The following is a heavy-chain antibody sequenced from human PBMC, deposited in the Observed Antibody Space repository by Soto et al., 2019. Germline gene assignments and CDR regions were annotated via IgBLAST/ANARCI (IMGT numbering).Heavy chain of an antibody. D-gene: IGHD1-26*01. CDR1: GVGGTFSSYA. J-gene: IGHJ4*02. Sequence: SVKVSCKASGVGGTFSSYAISWVRQAPGQGLEWMGGIIPIFGTANYAQKFQGRVTITADESTSTAYMELSSVTAADTAVYYCASLVGVPSGSYPWYFDYWGRGTLVTVSS. V-gene: IGHV1-69*13. CDR2: IIPIFGTA. CDR3: ASLVGVPSGSYPWYFDY.